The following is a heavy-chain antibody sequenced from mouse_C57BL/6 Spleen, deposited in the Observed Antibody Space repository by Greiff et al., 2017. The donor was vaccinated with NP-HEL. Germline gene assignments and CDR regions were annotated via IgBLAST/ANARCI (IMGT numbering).Heavy chain of an antibody. CDR2: INPNNGGT. D-gene: IGHD2-3*01. CDR1: GYTFTDYN. V-gene: IGHV1-22*01. J-gene: IGHJ3*01. Sequence: EVMLVESGPELVKPGASVKMSCKASGYTFTDYNMHWVKQSHGKSLEWIGYINPNNGGTSYNQKFKGKATLTVNKSSSTAYMELRSLTSEDSAVYYCARSDGYSWFAYWGQGTLVTVSA. CDR3: ARSDGYSWFAY.